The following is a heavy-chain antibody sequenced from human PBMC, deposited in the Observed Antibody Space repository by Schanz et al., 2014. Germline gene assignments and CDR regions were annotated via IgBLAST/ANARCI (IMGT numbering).Heavy chain of an antibody. V-gene: IGHV3-23*01. CDR1: GFTFTNYA. CDR2: ISDSGDTA. J-gene: IGHJ5*02. D-gene: IGHD3-9*01. Sequence: DVQLLESGGGLVQPGGSLRLSCAASGFTFTNYAMSWVRQAPGKGLEWVSLISDSGDTAYYADSVKGRFTISRDNSKNTLYLQMNSLRAEDTAVYYCAKAADWPVTRFDPWGQGTLVTVSS. CDR3: AKAADWPVTRFDP.